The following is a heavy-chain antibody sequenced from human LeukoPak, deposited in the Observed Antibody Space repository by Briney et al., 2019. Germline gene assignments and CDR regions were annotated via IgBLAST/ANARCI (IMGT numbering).Heavy chain of an antibody. CDR1: GGSISSYY. J-gene: IGHJ4*02. Sequence: PSETLSLTCTVSGGSISSYYWSWIRQPPGKGLQWIGYIYYSGSTNYNPSLNSRVTISIDTSKNQFSLKLSSVTAADTAVYYCAGHHPRNTVDFWGQGTLVTVSS. CDR3: AGHHPRNTVDF. V-gene: IGHV4-59*08. D-gene: IGHD2-8*02. CDR2: IYYSGST.